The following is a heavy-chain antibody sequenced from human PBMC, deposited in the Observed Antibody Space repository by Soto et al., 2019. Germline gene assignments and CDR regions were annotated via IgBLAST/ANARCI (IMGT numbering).Heavy chain of an antibody. D-gene: IGHD6-13*01. V-gene: IGHV3-30*18. CDR1: GFTFSSYG. CDR2: ISYDGSNK. Sequence: PGGSLRLSCAASGFTFSSYGMHWVRQAPGKGLEWVAVISYDGSNKYYADSMKGRFTISRDNSKNTLYLQMNSLRAEDTAVYYCAKSLNLNSSWCPQRPYYGMDVWGQGTTVTVSS. CDR3: AKSLNLNSSWCPQRPYYGMDV. J-gene: IGHJ6*02.